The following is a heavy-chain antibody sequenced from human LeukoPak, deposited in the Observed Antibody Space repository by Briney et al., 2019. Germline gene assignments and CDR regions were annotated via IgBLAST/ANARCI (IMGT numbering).Heavy chain of an antibody. J-gene: IGHJ6*02. CDR1: GGTFSSYA. CDR2: IIPIFGIA. Sequence: GASVKVSCKASGGTFSSYAISWVRQAPGQGLEWMGRIIPIFGIANYAQKFQGRVTITADKSTSTAYMELSSLRSEDTAVYYCARETVTTDYYYGMDVWSQGTTVTVSS. V-gene: IGHV1-69*04. D-gene: IGHD4-17*01. CDR3: ARETVTTDYYYGMDV.